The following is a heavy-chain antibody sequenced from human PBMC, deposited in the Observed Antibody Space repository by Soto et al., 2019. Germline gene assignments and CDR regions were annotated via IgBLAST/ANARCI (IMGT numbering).Heavy chain of an antibody. Sequence: AASVKVSCKASGGTFSSYAISWVRQAPGQGLEWMGGIIPIFGTANYAQKFQGRVTITADESTSTAYMELSSLRSEDTAVYYCASCYYGSGSYGLNYYYYGMDVWGQGTTVTVSS. CDR2: IIPIFGTA. J-gene: IGHJ6*02. D-gene: IGHD3-10*01. CDR1: GGTFSSYA. V-gene: IGHV1-69*13. CDR3: ASCYYGSGSYGLNYYYYGMDV.